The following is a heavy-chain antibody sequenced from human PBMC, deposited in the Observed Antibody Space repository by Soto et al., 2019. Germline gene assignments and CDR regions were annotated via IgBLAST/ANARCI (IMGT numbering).Heavy chain of an antibody. CDR3: AKTTNSGYDVLRLYYYYGMDV. CDR2: ISGSGGST. D-gene: IGHD5-12*01. V-gene: IGHV3-23*01. CDR1: GFTFSSYA. Sequence: PGGSLRLSCAASGFTFSSYAMSWVRQAPGKGLEWVSAISGSGGSTYYADSVKGRFTISRDNSKNTLYLQMNSLRAEDTAVYYCAKTTNSGYDVLRLYYYYGMDVWGQGTTVTVSS. J-gene: IGHJ6*02.